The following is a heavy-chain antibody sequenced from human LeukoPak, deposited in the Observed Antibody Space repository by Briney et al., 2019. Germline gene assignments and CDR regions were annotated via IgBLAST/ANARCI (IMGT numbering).Heavy chain of an antibody. V-gene: IGHV4-39*07. CDR1: GGSISSSTYY. D-gene: IGHD5-24*01. CDR3: ARGPRWLQDYFNY. CDR2: IYYSGST. Sequence: SETLSLTCTDSGGSISSSTYYWGWIRQPPGKGLEWIGSIYYSGSTHYNPSLKSRVTISVDTSKNQFSLKLSSVTAADTAVYYCARGPRWLQDYFNYWGQGTLVTVSS. J-gene: IGHJ4*02.